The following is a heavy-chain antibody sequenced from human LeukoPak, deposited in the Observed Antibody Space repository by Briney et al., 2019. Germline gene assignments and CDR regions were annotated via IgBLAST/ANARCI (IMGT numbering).Heavy chain of an antibody. CDR3: ARAQPYGYSHGHLGY. CDR1: GFTFSSYA. Sequence: GGSLRLSCAASGFTFSSYAMSWVRQAPGKGLEWVSAISGSGGSTYYADSVKGRFTISRDNSKNTLYLQMNSLRAEDTAVYYCARAQPYGYSHGHLGYWGQGTLVTVSS. J-gene: IGHJ4*02. D-gene: IGHD5-18*01. V-gene: IGHV3-23*01. CDR2: ISGSGGST.